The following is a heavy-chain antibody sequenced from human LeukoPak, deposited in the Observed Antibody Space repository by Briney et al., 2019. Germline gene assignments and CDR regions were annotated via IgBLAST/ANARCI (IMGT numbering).Heavy chain of an antibody. V-gene: IGHV1-69*05. CDR1: GGTFSSYA. CDR3: ARPKSSGWYGFDY. CDR2: IIPIFGTA. J-gene: IGHJ4*02. D-gene: IGHD6-19*01. Sequence: SVKVSCKASGGTFSSYAISWVRQAPGQGLEWMGGIIPIFGTANYAQKFQGRVTITTDESTSTAYMELSSLRSEDTALYYCARPKSSGWYGFDYWGQGTLVTVSS.